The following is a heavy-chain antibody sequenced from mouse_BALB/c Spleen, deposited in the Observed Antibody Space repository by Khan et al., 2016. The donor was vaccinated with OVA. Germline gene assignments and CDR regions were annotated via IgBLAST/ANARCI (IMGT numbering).Heavy chain of an antibody. CDR1: GYTLTNYG. CDR2: INTYTGEP. V-gene: IGHV9-3-1*01. CDR3: ARSNGNYWFAY. D-gene: IGHD2-1*01. Sequence: QIQLVQSGPELKKPGETVKISCKASGYTLTNYGMNWVKQAPGKGLKWMGWINTYTGEPTYAEDFKGRIAFSLETSASTAYLQINNLKNEDTATYFWARSNGNYWFAYWGQGTLVTVSA. J-gene: IGHJ3*01.